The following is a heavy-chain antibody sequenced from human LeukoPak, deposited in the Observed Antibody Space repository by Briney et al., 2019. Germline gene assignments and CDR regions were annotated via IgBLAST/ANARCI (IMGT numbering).Heavy chain of an antibody. Sequence: GWSLRLSCAASGFTFSSYAMCWVRQAPGKGLEWVSAIRGSGGSTYYADSVKGRFTISRDNSKNTLYLQMNSLRAEDTAVYYCAKSVRFGELPPFDYWGQGTLVTVSS. D-gene: IGHD3-10*01. CDR2: IRGSGGST. J-gene: IGHJ4*02. CDR3: AKSVRFGELPPFDY. CDR1: GFTFSSYA. V-gene: IGHV3-23*01.